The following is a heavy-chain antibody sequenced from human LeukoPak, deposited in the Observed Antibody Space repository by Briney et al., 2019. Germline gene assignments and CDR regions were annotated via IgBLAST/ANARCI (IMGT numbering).Heavy chain of an antibody. D-gene: IGHD6-13*01. CDR2: IYYSGST. V-gene: IGHV4-39*01. J-gene: IGHJ4*02. Sequence: SETLSLTCTVSGGSISSSSYYWGWIRQPPGKGLEWIGSIYYSGSTYYNPSLKSRVTISVDTSKNQFSLKLSSGTAADTAVYYCARHRTAAAGTFPFDYWGQGTLVTVSS. CDR3: ARHRTAAAGTFPFDY. CDR1: GGSISSSSYY.